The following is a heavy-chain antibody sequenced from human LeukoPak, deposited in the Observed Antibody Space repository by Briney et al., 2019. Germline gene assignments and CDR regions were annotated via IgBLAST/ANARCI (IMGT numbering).Heavy chain of an antibody. V-gene: IGHV3-21*01. J-gene: IGHJ4*02. CDR2: ISSSSSYI. Sequence: GGSLRLSCAASGFTFSSYSMNWVRQAPGKGLEWFSSISSSSSYIYYADSVKGRFTISRDNAKNSLYLQMNSLRAEDTAVYYCARQELYYDFWSGYYVTHPVDYWGQGTLVTVSS. CDR1: GFTFSSYS. CDR3: ARQELYYDFWSGYYVTHPVDY. D-gene: IGHD3-3*01.